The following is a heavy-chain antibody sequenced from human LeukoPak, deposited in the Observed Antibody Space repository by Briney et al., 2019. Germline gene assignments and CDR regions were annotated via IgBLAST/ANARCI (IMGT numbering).Heavy chain of an antibody. CDR3: ASRPLYSSGWPPRDY. V-gene: IGHV3-23*01. D-gene: IGHD6-19*01. CDR1: GFTFSSYA. Sequence: PGGSLRLSCAPSGFTFSSYAMSWVRQAPGKGLEWVSAISGSGGSTYYADSVKGRFTISRDNSKNTLYLQMNSLRAEDTAVYYCASRPLYSSGWPPRDYWGQGTLVTVSS. J-gene: IGHJ4*02. CDR2: ISGSGGST.